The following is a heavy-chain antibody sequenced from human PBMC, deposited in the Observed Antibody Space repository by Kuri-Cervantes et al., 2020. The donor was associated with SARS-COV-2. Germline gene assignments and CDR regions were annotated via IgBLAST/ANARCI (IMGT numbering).Heavy chain of an antibody. CDR3: ARVLWQGAFDI. Sequence: ESLKISCAVYGGSFSDYYWSWVRQPPGKGLEWIGSIYYSGSTYYNPSLKSRVTISVDTSKNQFSLKLSSVTAADTAVYYCARVLWQGAFDIWGQGTMVTVSS. CDR2: IYYSGST. J-gene: IGHJ3*02. CDR1: GGSFSDYY. D-gene: IGHD2-15*01. V-gene: IGHV4-34*01.